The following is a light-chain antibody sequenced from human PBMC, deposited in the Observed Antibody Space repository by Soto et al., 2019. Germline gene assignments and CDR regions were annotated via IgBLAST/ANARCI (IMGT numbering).Light chain of an antibody. J-gene: IGKJ1*01. CDR3: QQYNNWWT. CDR1: QSVSSS. Sequence: EVVMTQSPATLSMSPGERATLSCRASQSVSSSLAWYQQKPGQAPRLLIYGASTRATGIPDRFSGSETEFTLTISSLQAEDFAIYYCQQYNNWWTFGQGTKVEIK. V-gene: IGKV3-15*01. CDR2: GAS.